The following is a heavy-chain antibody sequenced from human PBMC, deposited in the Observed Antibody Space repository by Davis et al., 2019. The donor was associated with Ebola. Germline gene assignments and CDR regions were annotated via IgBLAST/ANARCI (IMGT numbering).Heavy chain of an antibody. Sequence: ASVKVSCKASGYTFTGYYMHWVRQAPGQWLEWMGWINPNSGGTNYAQKFQGWVTMTRDTSISTAYMELSRLRSDDTAVYYCARDTGTIFGYYGMDVWGQGTTVTVSS. J-gene: IGHJ6*02. CDR1: GYTFTGYY. V-gene: IGHV1-2*04. CDR2: INPNSGGT. CDR3: ARDTGTIFGYYGMDV. D-gene: IGHD3-3*01.